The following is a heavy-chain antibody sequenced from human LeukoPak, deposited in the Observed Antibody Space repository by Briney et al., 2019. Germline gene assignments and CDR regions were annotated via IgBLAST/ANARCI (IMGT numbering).Heavy chain of an antibody. J-gene: IGHJ5*02. CDR3: AHTDSYYFDSGMVS. Sequence: PGGSLRLSCTASGFRFSNYAMNWVRQAPGKGLEWVSVISGGGSSTNYADSVKGRFTISGENSKNTLYLQMNSLRAEDTAVYYCAHTDSYYFDSGMVSWGQGALVTVSS. CDR2: ISGGGSST. V-gene: IGHV3-23*01. D-gene: IGHD3-22*01. CDR1: GFRFSNYA.